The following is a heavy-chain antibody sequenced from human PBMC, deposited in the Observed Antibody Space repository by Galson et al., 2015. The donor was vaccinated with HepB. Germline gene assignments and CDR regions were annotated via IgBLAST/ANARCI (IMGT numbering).Heavy chain of an antibody. J-gene: IGHJ6*03. Sequence: SLRLSCAASGFTFDAFTMHWVRQAPGKGLEWVSLMTWDGYTAYAGSVKGRFTISRDNNKNSLSLQMSSLRTEDTAFYYCAKPADRNYMDVWGKGTTVIVSS. V-gene: IGHV3-43*01. CDR2: MTWDGYTA. CDR3: AKPADRNYMDV. D-gene: IGHD2-15*01. CDR1: GFTFDAFT.